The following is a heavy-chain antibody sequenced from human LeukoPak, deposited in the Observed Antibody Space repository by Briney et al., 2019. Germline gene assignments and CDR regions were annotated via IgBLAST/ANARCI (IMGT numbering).Heavy chain of an antibody. V-gene: IGHV4-34*01. CDR2: INHSGST. J-gene: IGHJ5*02. D-gene: IGHD3-10*01. CDR3: VRRWVGLRGAPLTNWFDP. Sequence: SETLSLTCAVYGGSFSGYYWSWIRQPPGKGLEWIGEINHSGSTNYNPSLKSRVTISVDTSKNQFSLKLSSVTAADTAVYYCVRRWVGLRGAPLTNWFDPWGQGTLVTVSS. CDR1: GGSFSGYY.